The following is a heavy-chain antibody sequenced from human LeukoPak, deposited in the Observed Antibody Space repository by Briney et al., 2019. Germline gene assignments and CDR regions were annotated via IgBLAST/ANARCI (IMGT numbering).Heavy chain of an antibody. CDR1: GSSISSYY. CDR3: ASFIEYTSSDAFDI. J-gene: IGHJ3*02. CDR2: IYYSGST. V-gene: IGHV4-59*01. D-gene: IGHD6-6*01. Sequence: SETLSLTCTVSGSSISSYYWSWIRQPPGKGLEWIGYIYYSGSTNYNPSLKSRVTISVDTSKNQFSLKLSSVTAADTAVYYCASFIEYTSSDAFDIWGQGTMVTVSS.